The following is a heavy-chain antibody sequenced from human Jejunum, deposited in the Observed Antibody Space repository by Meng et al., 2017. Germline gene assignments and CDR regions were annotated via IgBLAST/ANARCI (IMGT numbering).Heavy chain of an antibody. CDR1: GFSVTTYS. CDR2: IGTST. CDR3: AKSLLSWSERAFDI. Sequence: GGSLRLSCVASGFSVTTYSVTWVRQAPGKGLEWVSIIGTSTYYGDSVKGRFSVSRDNSKNTLYLQMNSLRAEDTAVYYCAKSLLSWSERAFDIWGQGTMVTVSS. J-gene: IGHJ3*02. D-gene: IGHD3-16*02. V-gene: IGHV3-23*03.